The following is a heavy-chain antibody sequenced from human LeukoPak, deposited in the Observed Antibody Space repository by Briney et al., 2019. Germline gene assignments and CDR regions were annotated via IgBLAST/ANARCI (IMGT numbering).Heavy chain of an antibody. CDR1: GGSFSGYY. Sequence: SETLSLTCAFYGGSFSGYYWSWIRQPPGKGLEWIGEINHSGSTNYNPSLKSRVTISVDTSKNQFSLKLSSVTAADTAVYYCARGRYSYGFDYWGQGTLVTVSS. CDR2: INHSGST. J-gene: IGHJ4*02. D-gene: IGHD5-18*01. CDR3: ARGRYSYGFDY. V-gene: IGHV4-34*01.